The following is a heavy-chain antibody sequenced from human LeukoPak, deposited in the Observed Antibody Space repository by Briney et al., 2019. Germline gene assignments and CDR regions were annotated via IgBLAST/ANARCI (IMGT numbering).Heavy chain of an antibody. CDR1: GGSISSSSYY. CDR3: ARGDCSSTICYSPMDV. J-gene: IGHJ6*03. CDR2: IYYSGIT. Sequence: SETLSLTCTVSGGSISSSSYYWGWIRQPPGKGLEWIGSIYYSGITYYNPSLESRVTISVDTSKNQFSLKLSSVTAADTAVYYCARGDCSSTICYSPMDVWGKGTTVTVSS. D-gene: IGHD2-2*01. V-gene: IGHV4-39*01.